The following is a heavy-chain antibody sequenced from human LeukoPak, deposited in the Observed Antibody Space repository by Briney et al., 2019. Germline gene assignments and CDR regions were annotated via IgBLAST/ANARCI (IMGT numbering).Heavy chain of an antibody. V-gene: IGHV3-23*01. CDR2: IFPSGGEI. D-gene: IGHD2-8*02. Sequence: GGSLRLSCAASGFTFSTFAMLWVRQPRGKGLEWVSSIFPSGGEIHYADSVRGRFTISRDNSKSTLSLQMNSLRAEDTAIYYCATYRQVLLPFESWGQGTLVTVSS. J-gene: IGHJ4*02. CDR3: ATYRQVLLPFES. CDR1: GFTFSTFA.